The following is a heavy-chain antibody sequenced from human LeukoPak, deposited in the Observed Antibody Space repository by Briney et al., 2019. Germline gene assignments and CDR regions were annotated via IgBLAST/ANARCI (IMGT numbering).Heavy chain of an antibody. Sequence: GGSLRLSCAASGFTFSHSAMNWVRQGPEKGLEWVAYIGTGGNLIVYADSVKGRFTISRDDAQNSVNLQMNTLRAEDTAIYYCARDFCNGGRCCYAEYWGQGTLVTVSS. CDR1: GFTFSHSA. CDR2: IGTGGNLI. D-gene: IGHD2-15*01. CDR3: ARDFCNGGRCCYAEY. J-gene: IGHJ4*02. V-gene: IGHV3-48*01.